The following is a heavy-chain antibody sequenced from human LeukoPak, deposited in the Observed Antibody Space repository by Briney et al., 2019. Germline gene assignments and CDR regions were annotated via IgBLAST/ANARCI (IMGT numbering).Heavy chain of an antibody. J-gene: IGHJ5*02. CDR1: GYTFTSYD. D-gene: IGHD3-10*01. CDR3: ARAPRITMVRGVIYWFDP. V-gene: IGHV1-8*03. CDR2: MDPYSGNT. Sequence: ASVKVSCKASGYTFTSYDINSVRQATGQGLEWMGWMDPYSGNTGYAQKFQGRVTITRNTSISTAYMELSSLRSEDTAVYYCARAPRITMVRGVIYWFDPWGQGTLVTVSS.